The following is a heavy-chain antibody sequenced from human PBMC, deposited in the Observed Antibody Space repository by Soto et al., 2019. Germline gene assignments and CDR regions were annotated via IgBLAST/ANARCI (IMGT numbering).Heavy chain of an antibody. V-gene: IGHV3-7*05. CDR3: ARGGCDRSDS. D-gene: IGHD1-26*01. Sequence: EVQLVESGGNLVQPGGSLRLSCAASGFTFSDFWMSWVRRAPGRGLEWVANIKEDGSETYYVDSVEGRFTIARDNAKKSLYLQMKSLRAEDTALYYCARGGCDRSDSCGEGALVTVCS. CDR1: GFTFSDFW. J-gene: IGHJ4*02. CDR2: IKEDGSET.